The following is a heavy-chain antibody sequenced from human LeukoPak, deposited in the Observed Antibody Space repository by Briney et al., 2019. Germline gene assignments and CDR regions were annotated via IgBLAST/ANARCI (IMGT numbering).Heavy chain of an antibody. D-gene: IGHD6-6*01. V-gene: IGHV4-39*07. CDR2: IYESGST. CDR1: GGPISTNNYY. Sequence: SETLSLTCIVSGGPISTNNYYWGWIRQPPGKGLEWIGSIYESGSTYYNPSLKSRVTISVDTSKNQFSLNLSSVTAADTAVYYCARGVARSSKFHFSYYFDYWGQGTLVTVSS. J-gene: IGHJ4*02. CDR3: ARGVARSSKFHFSYYFDY.